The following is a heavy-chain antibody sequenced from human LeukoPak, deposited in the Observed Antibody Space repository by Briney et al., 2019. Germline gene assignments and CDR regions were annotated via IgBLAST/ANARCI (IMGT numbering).Heavy chain of an antibody. V-gene: IGHV3-21*01. CDR2: VSSSSSYI. CDR3: ARVIAAAGTSN. D-gene: IGHD6-13*01. J-gene: IGHJ4*02. CDR1: GFTFSSYS. Sequence: GGSLRLSCAASGFTFSSYSMNWVRQAPGKGLEWVSSVSSSSSYIYYADSVKGRLTISRDNAKNSLYLQMNSLRAEDTAVYYCARVIAAAGTSNWGQGTLVTVSS.